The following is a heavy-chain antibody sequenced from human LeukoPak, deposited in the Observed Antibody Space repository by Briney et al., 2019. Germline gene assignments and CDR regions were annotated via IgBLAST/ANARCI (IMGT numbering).Heavy chain of an antibody. D-gene: IGHD6-19*01. J-gene: IGHJ6*03. CDR2: ISSSSSTI. CDR3: ARTTPGDSGWYHSMYYYYMDV. V-gene: IGHV3-48*01. CDR1: GFTFSSYS. Sequence: PGGSLRLSCAASGFTFSSYSMNWVRQAPGKGLEGVSHISSSSSTIYYADSVKGRFTISRDNAKNSLYLQMNSLRAEDTAVYYCARTTPGDSGWYHSMYYYYMDVWGKGTTVTVSS.